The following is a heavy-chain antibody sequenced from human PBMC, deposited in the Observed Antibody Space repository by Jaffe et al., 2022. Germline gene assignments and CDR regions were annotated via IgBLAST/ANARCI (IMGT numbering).Heavy chain of an antibody. D-gene: IGHD4-17*01. CDR2: ISSSSSYI. J-gene: IGHJ4*02. CDR1: GFTFSSYS. V-gene: IGHV3-21*01. Sequence: EVQLVESGGGLVKPGGSLRLSCAASGFTFSSYSMNWVRQAPGKGLEWVSSISSSSSYIYYADSVKGRFTISRDNAKNSLYLQMNSLRAEDTAVYYCARDGTRSVTNPRVVDYWGQGTLVTVSS. CDR3: ARDGTRSVTNPRVVDY.